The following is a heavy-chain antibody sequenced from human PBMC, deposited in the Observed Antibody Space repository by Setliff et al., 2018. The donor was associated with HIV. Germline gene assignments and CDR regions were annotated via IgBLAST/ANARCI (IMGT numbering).Heavy chain of an antibody. CDR2: IHTTGTT. V-gene: IGHV4-4*08. CDR1: GDSSSNDY. D-gene: IGHD3-3*01. Sequence: SETLSLTCTVSGDSSSNDYWTWVRQPPGKGLEWIGNIHTTGTTKYNPSLNSRVTISVDMSKSQFSLRLSSVTAADTAMYYCAREYYRSDGYYSGWKYYYMDVWGKGTTVTVSS. CDR3: AREYYRSDGYYSGWKYYYMDV. J-gene: IGHJ6*03.